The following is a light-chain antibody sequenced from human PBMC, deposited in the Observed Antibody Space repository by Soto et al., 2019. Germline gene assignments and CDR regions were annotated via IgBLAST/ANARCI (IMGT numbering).Light chain of an antibody. CDR3: QQFSSYPLT. CDR1: QTVRNNY. CDR2: DAS. V-gene: IGKV3-20*01. Sequence: EFVFTQSPCTVSLSPGERATLSCRASQTVRNNYLAWYQQKPGQAPRLLIYDASSRATGIPDRFSGGGSGTDFTLTISRLEPEDFAVYYCQQFSSYPLTFGGGTKVDIK. J-gene: IGKJ4*01.